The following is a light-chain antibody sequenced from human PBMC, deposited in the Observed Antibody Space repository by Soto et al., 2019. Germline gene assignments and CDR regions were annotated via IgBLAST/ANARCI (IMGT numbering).Light chain of an antibody. CDR3: QQYYTTPGT. Sequence: DIVMLQSPDSLAVSLRERATINCKSSQSVLYSSNNQNYLALYQQKPGQPPTALIIWGATRESGGTARFSGSGSGTDFSLTIISMQAEDVAVDYCQQYYTTPGTFGQGTKVDIK. CDR2: WGA. CDR1: QSVLYSSNNQNY. V-gene: IGKV4-1*01. J-gene: IGKJ1*01.